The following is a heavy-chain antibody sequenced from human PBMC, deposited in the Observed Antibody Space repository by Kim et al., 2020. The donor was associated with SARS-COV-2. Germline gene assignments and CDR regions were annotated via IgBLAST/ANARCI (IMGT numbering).Heavy chain of an antibody. CDR3: ARGWLHQGSYFDY. D-gene: IGHD5-12*01. J-gene: IGHJ4*02. Sequence: AQKFQGRVTITADKSTSTAYMELSSLRSEDTAVYYCARGWLHQGSYFDYWGQGTLVTVSS. V-gene: IGHV1-69*04.